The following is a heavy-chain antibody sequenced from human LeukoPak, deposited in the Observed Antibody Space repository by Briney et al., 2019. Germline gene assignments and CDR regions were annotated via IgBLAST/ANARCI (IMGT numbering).Heavy chain of an antibody. CDR2: IYHSGST. CDR3: ARSHGSGSYYNLNDY. V-gene: IGHV4-59*01. J-gene: IGHJ4*02. D-gene: IGHD3-10*01. Sequence: SETLSLTCSVSGGSISNYYWSWIRQPPGKGLEWIGYIYHSGSTNCNPSLRSRVTISVDTSKNQFSLKLSSVTAADTAVYYCARSHGSGSYYNLNDYWGQGTLVTVSS. CDR1: GGSISNYY.